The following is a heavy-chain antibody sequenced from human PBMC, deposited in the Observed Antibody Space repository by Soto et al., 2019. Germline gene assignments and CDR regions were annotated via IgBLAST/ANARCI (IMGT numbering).Heavy chain of an antibody. CDR2: MNPNSGNT. D-gene: IGHD1-1*01. Sequence: QVQLVQSGAEVKKPGASVKVSCKASGYTFTSYDINWVRQATGQGLEWMGWMNPNSGNTGYAQKFQGRVTMTRNTSLTTAYMELSTLRYEETDGYYCAREITTRGRDVGGQGTTFTVSS. J-gene: IGHJ6*02. CDR3: AREITTRGRDV. V-gene: IGHV1-8*01. CDR1: GYTFTSYD.